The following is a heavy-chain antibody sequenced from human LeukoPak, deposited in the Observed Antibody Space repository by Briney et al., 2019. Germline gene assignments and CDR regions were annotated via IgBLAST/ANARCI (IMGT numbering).Heavy chain of an antibody. V-gene: IGHV1-2*02. CDR1: DFRDYY. CDR3: ASGYSGYDLNY. Sequence: GASVEVSCKTSDFRDYYMNWVRQAPGQGLEWLGWINPKSGDTDYAQKFQGRVTMTRDTSISTAYMELSGLKPDDTAIYFCASGYSGYDLNYWGQGTQVTVSS. D-gene: IGHD5-12*01. J-gene: IGHJ4*02. CDR2: INPKSGDT.